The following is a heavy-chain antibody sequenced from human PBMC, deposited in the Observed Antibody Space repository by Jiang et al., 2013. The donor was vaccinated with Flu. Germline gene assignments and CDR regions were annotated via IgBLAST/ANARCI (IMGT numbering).Heavy chain of an antibody. V-gene: IGHV1-18*01. D-gene: IGHD3-9*01. Sequence: SGAEVKKPGASMKVSCKASGYTFTSYGITWVRQAPGQGLEWMGWISAYNGNTNYAQNLQGRVTMTTDTSTSTAYMELRSLRSDDTAVYYCARLVTSKRGYYYYYNYMDVWGKGTTVTVS. J-gene: IGHJ6*03. CDR1: GYTFTSYG. CDR2: ISAYNGNT. CDR3: ARLVTSKRGYYYYYNYMDV.